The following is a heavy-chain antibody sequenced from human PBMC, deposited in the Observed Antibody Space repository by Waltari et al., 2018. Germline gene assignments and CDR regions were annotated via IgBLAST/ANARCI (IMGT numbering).Heavy chain of an antibody. J-gene: IGHJ6*02. CDR2: TYYRSKWYN. D-gene: IGHD6-13*01. CDR3: ARGPGIAAAGTLYYYGMDV. V-gene: IGHV6-1*01. Sequence: QVQLQQSGPGLVKPSQTLSLTCAISGDSVSSDSAAWNWIRQSPSRGLEWLGRTYYRSKWYNDYAVSVKSRITINPDTSKNQFSLQLNSVTPEDTAVYYCARGPGIAAAGTLYYYGMDVWGQGTTVTVSS. CDR1: GDSVSSDSAA.